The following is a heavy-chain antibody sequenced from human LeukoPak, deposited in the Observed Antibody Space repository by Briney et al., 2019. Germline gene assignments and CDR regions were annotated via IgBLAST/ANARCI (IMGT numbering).Heavy chain of an antibody. D-gene: IGHD6-19*01. Sequence: SETLSLTCTVSGYSISSGYYWGWIRQPPGKGLEWIGSIYHSGSTYYNPSLKSRVTISVDTSKNQFSLKLSSVTAADTAVYYCARVQQWLLFLDAFDIWGQGTMVTVSS. CDR2: IYHSGST. J-gene: IGHJ3*02. CDR1: GYSISSGYY. CDR3: ARVQQWLLFLDAFDI. V-gene: IGHV4-38-2*02.